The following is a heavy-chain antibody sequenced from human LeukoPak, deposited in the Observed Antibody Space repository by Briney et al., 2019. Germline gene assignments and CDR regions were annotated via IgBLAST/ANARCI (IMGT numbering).Heavy chain of an antibody. CDR1: GYSISSGYY. CDR3: AGLDDFWSGYSPDDY. Sequence: PSETLSLTCAVSGYSISSGYYWGWIRPPPGKGLEWIGHIYHSGSTYYNPSLKSRVTVSVDTSKNQFSLKLSSVTAADTAVYYCAGLDDFWSGYSPDDYWGQGTLVTVSS. CDR2: IYHSGST. V-gene: IGHV4-38-2*01. J-gene: IGHJ4*02. D-gene: IGHD3-3*01.